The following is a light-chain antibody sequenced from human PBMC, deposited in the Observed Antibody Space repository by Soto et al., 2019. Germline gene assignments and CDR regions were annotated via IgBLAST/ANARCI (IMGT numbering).Light chain of an antibody. CDR3: SSYTTINTVVV. Sequence: QSVLTQPASVSGSPGHSITFSCTGTSSDIGAYNYVSWYQHHPGKAPKLLIYDVTDRPSGVSDRFSGSKSGTTASLTISGLQAEDEADYFCSSYTTINTVVVFGGGTKLTVL. V-gene: IGLV2-14*03. J-gene: IGLJ3*02. CDR1: SSDIGAYNY. CDR2: DVT.